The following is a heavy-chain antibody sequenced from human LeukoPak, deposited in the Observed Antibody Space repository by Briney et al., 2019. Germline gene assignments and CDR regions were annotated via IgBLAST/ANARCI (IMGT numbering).Heavy chain of an antibody. V-gene: IGHV3-7*02. D-gene: IGHD1-1*01. Sequence: GGSLRLSCAASGFTFSGYWMTWVRQAPGRGLEWVATINPDGSEKYYVDSVKGRCTISRDNAKHSLFLQMNSLRAEDTAVYSCAKYSYHSGMDVWGQGTTVTVSS. CDR2: INPDGSEK. J-gene: IGHJ6*02. CDR3: AKYSYHSGMDV. CDR1: GFTFSGYW.